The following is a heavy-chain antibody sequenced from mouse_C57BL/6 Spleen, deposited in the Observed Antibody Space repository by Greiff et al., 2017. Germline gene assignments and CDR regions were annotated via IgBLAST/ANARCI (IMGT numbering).Heavy chain of an antibody. J-gene: IGHJ3*01. V-gene: IGHV3-1*01. CDR2: ISYSGST. CDR3: ARDYYGSSPGGFAY. CDR1: GYSITSGYD. D-gene: IGHD1-1*01. Sequence: EVKLLESGPGMVKPSQSLSLTCTVTGYSITSGYDWHWIRHFPGNKLEWMGYISYSGSTNYNPSLKSRISITHDTSKNHFFLKLNSVTTEDTATYYCARDYYGSSPGGFAYWGQGTLVTVSA.